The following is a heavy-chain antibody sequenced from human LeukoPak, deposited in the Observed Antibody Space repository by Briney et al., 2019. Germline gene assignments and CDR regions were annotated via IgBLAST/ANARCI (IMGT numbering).Heavy chain of an antibody. V-gene: IGHV1-18*01. D-gene: IGHD1-26*01. J-gene: IGHJ4*02. CDR1: GYTFTSYG. CDR3: ARSREVGATGYFDY. Sequence: ASVKVSCKTSGYTFTSYGISWVRQAPGQGLEWMGWISAYNGNTNFAQNLLGRVTMTTDTSTNTAYMELRNLRSDDTAVYYCARSREVGATGYFDYWGQGTLVTVSS. CDR2: ISAYNGNT.